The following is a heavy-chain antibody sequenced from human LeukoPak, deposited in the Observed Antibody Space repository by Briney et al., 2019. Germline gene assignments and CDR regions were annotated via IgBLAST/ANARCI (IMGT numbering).Heavy chain of an antibody. Sequence: SVKLSCKASGGTFSSYAISWVRQAPGQGLEWMGGIIPIFGTANYAQKFQGRVTITADESTSTAYMELSSLRSEDTAVYYCASGWETVTTFGVYWGQGTLVTVSS. D-gene: IGHD4-17*01. J-gene: IGHJ4*02. CDR3: ASGWETVTTFGVY. V-gene: IGHV1-69*01. CDR2: IIPIFGTA. CDR1: GGTFSSYA.